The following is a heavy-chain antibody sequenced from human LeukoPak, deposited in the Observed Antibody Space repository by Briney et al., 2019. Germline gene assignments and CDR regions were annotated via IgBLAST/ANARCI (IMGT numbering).Heavy chain of an antibody. CDR2: INSDGSGT. V-gene: IGHV3-74*01. CDR3: GRPYSSSWYYFDY. D-gene: IGHD6-13*01. CDR1: GFTFSSYW. J-gene: IGHJ4*02. Sequence: PGGSLRLSCAASGFTFSSYWRPWVRQAPGKGLVWVSRINSDGSGTTYADSVKGRFTISRDNAKNTLYLQMNSLRAEDTAVYYCGRPYSSSWYYFDYWGQGTLVTVSS.